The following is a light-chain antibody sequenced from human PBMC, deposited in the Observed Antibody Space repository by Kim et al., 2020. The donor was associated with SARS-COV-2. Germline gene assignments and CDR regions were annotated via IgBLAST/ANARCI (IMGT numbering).Light chain of an antibody. V-gene: IGKV4-1*01. J-gene: IGKJ4*01. CDR2: WAS. CDR1: QSILYSSNNKNY. CDR3: QQYYRSPPT. Sequence: ATINCMSSQSILYSSNNKNYLAWYQQKPGQPPKLLIYWASTRESGVPELFSGSGSGTDFTLTISSLQAEDVAVYYCQQYYRSPPTFGGGTKVDIK.